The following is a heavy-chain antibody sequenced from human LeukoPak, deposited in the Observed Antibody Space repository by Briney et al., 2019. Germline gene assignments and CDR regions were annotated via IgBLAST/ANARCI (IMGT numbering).Heavy chain of an antibody. J-gene: IGHJ4*02. CDR3: ARGLSIGPADY. CDR2: INHSGST. D-gene: IGHD2-21*01. CDR1: GGPFSGYY. Sequence: SETLSLTCAVYGGPFSGYYWSWIRQPPGKGQEWIGEINHSGSTNYNPSLKSRVTISVDTSKNQFSLKLSSVTAADTAVYYCARGLSIGPADYWGQGALVTVSS. V-gene: IGHV4-34*01.